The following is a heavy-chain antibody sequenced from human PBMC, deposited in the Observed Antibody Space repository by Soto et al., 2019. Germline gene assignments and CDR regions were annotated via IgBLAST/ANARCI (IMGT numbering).Heavy chain of an antibody. Sequence: GESLKISCKGSGYSFTSYWIGWVRQMPGKGLEWMGIIYPGDSDTRYSPSFQGQVTISADKSISTAYLQWSSLKASDTAMYYCARLAVVVDSLTSAGFDPRGQRTLVTVSS. J-gene: IGHJ5*02. CDR1: GYSFTSYW. D-gene: IGHD2-15*01. CDR3: ARLAVVVDSLTSAGFDP. V-gene: IGHV5-51*01. CDR2: IYPGDSDT.